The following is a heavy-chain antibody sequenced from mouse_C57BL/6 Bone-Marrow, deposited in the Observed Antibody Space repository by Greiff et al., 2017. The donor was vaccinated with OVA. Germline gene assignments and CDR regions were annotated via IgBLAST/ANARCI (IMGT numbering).Heavy chain of an antibody. J-gene: IGHJ3*01. V-gene: IGHV1-56*01. Sequence: QVQLQQSGPELVRPGASVEISCKAPGYTFTSHWMQWVRQRPGQGLEWIGEIFPGSGSTYYNEKFKGKAKLTVDTSSITAYMQLSSRTSEDSAVYFCARQAYDDGAWFAYWGQGTLVTVSA. CDR2: IFPGSGST. CDR3: ARQAYDDGAWFAY. CDR1: GYTFTSHW. D-gene: IGHD2-12*01.